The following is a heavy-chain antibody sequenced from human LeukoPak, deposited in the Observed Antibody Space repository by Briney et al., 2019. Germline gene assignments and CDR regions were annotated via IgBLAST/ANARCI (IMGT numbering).Heavy chain of an antibody. D-gene: IGHD3-22*01. CDR1: GFTFSSYG. V-gene: IGHV3-30*02. Sequence: GGSLRLSCAASGFTFSSYGMHWVRQAPGKGLEWVAFIRYDGSNKYYADSVKGRFTISRDNSKNTLYLQMNSLRAEDTAVYYCAKAWVHYYDSSGPEEWGQGTLVTVSS. CDR3: AKAWVHYYDSSGPEE. CDR2: IRYDGSNK. J-gene: IGHJ4*02.